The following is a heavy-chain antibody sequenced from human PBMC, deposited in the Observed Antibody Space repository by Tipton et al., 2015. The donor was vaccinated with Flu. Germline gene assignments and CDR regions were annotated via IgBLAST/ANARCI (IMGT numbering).Heavy chain of an antibody. D-gene: IGHD3-10*02. J-gene: IGHJ4*02. Sequence: GLVNPSETLSLTCTVSSGSIRSTNYFCAWIRQPPGKRLELIGGIYPSGTTYYNPSLKSRVTISVDTSKSQFSLMLKSVTAADTAVYYCARLSYYDVDLKNFYFDYWGQGALVTVSS. CDR2: IYPSGTT. V-gene: IGHV4-39*01. CDR1: SGSIRSTNYF. CDR3: ARLSYYDVDLKNFYFDY.